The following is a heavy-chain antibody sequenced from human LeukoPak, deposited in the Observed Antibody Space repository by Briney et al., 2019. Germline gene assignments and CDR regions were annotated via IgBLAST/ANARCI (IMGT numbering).Heavy chain of an antibody. CDR2: IYHSGST. J-gene: IGHJ1*01. V-gene: IGHV4-38-2*02. Sequence: SETLSLTCTVSGYSISSGYYWGWIRQPPGKGLEWIGSIYHSGSTYYNPSLKSRVTISVDTSKNQFSLKLSSVTAADTAVYYCARVMSTPGAEYFSTGARAPWSSSPQ. CDR3: ARVMSTPGAEYFST. CDR1: GYSISSGYY.